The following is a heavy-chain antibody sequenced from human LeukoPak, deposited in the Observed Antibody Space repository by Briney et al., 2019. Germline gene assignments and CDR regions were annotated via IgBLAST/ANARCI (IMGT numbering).Heavy chain of an antibody. CDR2: IYPGDSDT. CDR3: ARQKGGYCSGGSCYGLIYFDY. CDR1: GYSFITYW. V-gene: IGHV5-51*01. D-gene: IGHD2-15*01. J-gene: IGHJ4*02. Sequence: GESLKISCRVSGYSFITYWIAWVRQMPGKGLEWMGIIYPGDSDTRYSPSFQGQVTISADKSISTAYLQWSSLKASDTAMYYCARQKGGYCSGGSCYGLIYFDYWGQGTLVTVSS.